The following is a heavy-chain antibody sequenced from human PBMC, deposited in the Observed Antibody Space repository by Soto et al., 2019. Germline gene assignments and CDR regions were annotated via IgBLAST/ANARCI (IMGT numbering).Heavy chain of an antibody. J-gene: IGHJ4*02. Sequence: SETLSLTCTVSGGSITSDEDYWTWIRQSPGKGLEWIGYISNSGSTGYNPSLKTRLSMSVDRSKNQFTLRLTSVTAADTAVYFCATESGSTYGYFDHWGQGTQVTVSS. CDR1: GGSITSDEDY. D-gene: IGHD5-18*01. CDR3: ATESGSTYGYFDH. V-gene: IGHV4-30-4*01. CDR2: ISNSGST.